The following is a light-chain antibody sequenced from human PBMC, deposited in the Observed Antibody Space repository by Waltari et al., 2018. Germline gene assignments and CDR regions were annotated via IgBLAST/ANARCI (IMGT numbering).Light chain of an antibody. J-gene: IGLJ1*01. Sequence: QSALTQPASVSGSPGQSITISCSGTDSDVGAYDFVSWYQQHPGKAPHLIISEVSNRPPGISNRFSASKSGNTASLTISVLQAEDEADYYCSSYTTSSAPGVFGTGTSVTVL. V-gene: IGLV2-14*01. CDR3: SSYTTSSAPGV. CDR2: EVS. CDR1: DSDVGAYDF.